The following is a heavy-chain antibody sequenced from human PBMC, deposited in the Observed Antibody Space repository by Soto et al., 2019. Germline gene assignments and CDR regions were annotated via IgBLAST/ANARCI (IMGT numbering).Heavy chain of an antibody. V-gene: IGHV3-11*05. CDR3: ARASGSWTLDY. J-gene: IGHJ4*02. D-gene: IGHD3-10*01. CDR2: ITSISSYT. CDR1: GFTFSDYY. Sequence: QVQLVESGGGLVKPGGSLRLSCAASGFTFSDYYMSWIRQAPGKGLEWVSYITSISSYTNYADSVKGRFTISRDNAKNSLYLQVNSLRAEDTAVYYCARASGSWTLDYWGQGTLVTVSS.